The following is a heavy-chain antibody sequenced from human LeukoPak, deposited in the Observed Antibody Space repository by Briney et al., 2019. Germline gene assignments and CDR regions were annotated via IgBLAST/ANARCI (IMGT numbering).Heavy chain of an antibody. V-gene: IGHV4-39*07. J-gene: IGHJ6*03. CDR1: GGSISSSSYY. CDR3: ARGYCSGGSCYSYYYYNYMDV. CDR2: IYYSGST. D-gene: IGHD2-15*01. Sequence: SSETLSLTCTVSGGSISSSSYYWGWIRQPPGKGLEWIGSIYYSGSTNYNPSLKSRVTISVDTSKNQFSLKLSSVTAADTAVYYCARGYCSGGSCYSYYYYNYMDVWGKGTTVTVSS.